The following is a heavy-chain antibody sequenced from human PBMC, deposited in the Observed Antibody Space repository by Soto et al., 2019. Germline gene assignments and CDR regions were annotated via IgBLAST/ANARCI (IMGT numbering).Heavy chain of an antibody. CDR3: AKDSYCTNGVCYFGSPLDY. Sequence: PGGSLRLSCAASGFTFSSYAMSWVRQAPGKGLEWVSAISGSGGSTYYADSVKGRFTISRDNSKNTLYLQMNSLRAEDTAVYYCAKDSYCTNGVCYFGSPLDYWGQGTLVTVSS. D-gene: IGHD2-8*01. CDR1: GFTFSSYA. V-gene: IGHV3-23*01. J-gene: IGHJ4*02. CDR2: ISGSGGST.